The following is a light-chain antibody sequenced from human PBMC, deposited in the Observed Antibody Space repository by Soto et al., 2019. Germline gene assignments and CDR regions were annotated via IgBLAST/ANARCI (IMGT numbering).Light chain of an antibody. CDR3: CSYAGSYTLYV. CDR1: SGDVGDYNY. V-gene: IGLV2-11*01. J-gene: IGLJ1*01. Sequence: QSVLTQPRSVSGSPGQSVTISCTGTSGDVGDYNYVSWYQQHPGKAPKLVIYDVIKRPSGVPDRFSGSKSGSTASLTISGLQTEDDADYYCCSYAGSYTLYVFGTGTKLTVL. CDR2: DVI.